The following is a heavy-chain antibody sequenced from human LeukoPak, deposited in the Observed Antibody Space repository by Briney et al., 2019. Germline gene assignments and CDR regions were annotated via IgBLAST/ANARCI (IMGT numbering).Heavy chain of an antibody. J-gene: IGHJ6*02. Sequence: ASVKVSCKASGYTFTSYYMHWVRQAPGQGLEWMGIINPSGGSTSYAQKFQGRVTMTRDTSTSTVYMELSSLRSEDTAVYYCARDPRRIYEKAYYHYGMDVWGQGTTVTVSS. CDR2: INPSGGST. CDR3: ARDPRRIYEKAYYHYGMDV. D-gene: IGHD2-21*01. V-gene: IGHV1-46*01. CDR1: GYTFTSYY.